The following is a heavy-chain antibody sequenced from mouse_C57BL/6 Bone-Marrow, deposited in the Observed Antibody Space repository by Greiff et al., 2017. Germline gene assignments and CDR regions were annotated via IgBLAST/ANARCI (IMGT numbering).Heavy chain of an antibody. CDR1: GFTFSSYA. D-gene: IGHD4-1*01. CDR2: ISDGGSYT. Sequence: EVQVVESGGGLVKPGGSLKLSCAASGFTFSSYAMSWVRQTPEKRLEWVATISDGGSYTYSPDNVKGRFTISRDNAKNNLYLQMSHLKSEDTAMYYCASVTGTGWYFDVWGTGTTVTVSS. V-gene: IGHV5-4*01. CDR3: ASVTGTGWYFDV. J-gene: IGHJ1*03.